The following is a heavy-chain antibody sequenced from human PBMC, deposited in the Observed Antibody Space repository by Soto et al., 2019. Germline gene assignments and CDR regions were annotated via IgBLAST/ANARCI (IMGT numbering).Heavy chain of an antibody. D-gene: IGHD6-13*01. Sequence: ASVKVSCKASGYTFTSNWRHWVRRAPGQGLEWMGIINPSGGSTYYAQKFQGRVTLTRDTSTSTVYMELTSLTSEDTAVYYCARDHSISSSGAWWLDPWGQGSLVTVSS. V-gene: IGHV1-46*01. CDR2: INPSGGST. J-gene: IGHJ5*02. CDR1: GYTFTSNW. CDR3: ARDHSISSSGAWWLDP.